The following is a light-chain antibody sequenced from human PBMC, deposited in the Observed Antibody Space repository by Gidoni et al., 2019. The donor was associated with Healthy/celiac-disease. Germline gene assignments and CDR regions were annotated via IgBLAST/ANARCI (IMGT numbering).Light chain of an antibody. CDR3: QQGYNLLT. V-gene: IGKV3D-7*01. CDR2: GAS. Sequence: PGERVTLSCRASQSVSSSYLTWYQQKPGQAPRLLIYGASTRTTSIPARFSGSGSGTDFTLTISSVQPEDFAVYYCQQGYNLLTFGGXTKVEIK. CDR1: QSVSSSY. J-gene: IGKJ4*01.